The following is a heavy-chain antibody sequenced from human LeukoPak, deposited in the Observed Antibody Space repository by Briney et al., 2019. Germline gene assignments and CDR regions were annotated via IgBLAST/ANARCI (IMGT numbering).Heavy chain of an antibody. Sequence: SETLSLTCTVSGGSISSYYWSWIRQPPGKGLEWIGYIYYSGSTNYNPSLKSRVTISVDTSKNQFSLKLSSVTAADTAVYYCARGHCSGGSCYGYYFDYWGQGTLVTVSS. D-gene: IGHD2-15*01. V-gene: IGHV4-59*12. CDR3: ARGHCSGGSCYGYYFDY. CDR1: GGSISSYY. J-gene: IGHJ4*02. CDR2: IYYSGST.